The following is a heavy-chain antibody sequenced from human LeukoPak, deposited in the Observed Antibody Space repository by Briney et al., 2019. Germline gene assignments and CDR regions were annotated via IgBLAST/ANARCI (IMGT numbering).Heavy chain of an antibody. V-gene: IGHV1-46*01. J-gene: IGHJ4*02. CDR2: INPSGGGT. D-gene: IGHD5-24*01. CDR3: ASGYKTVSVFDH. Sequence: ASVKVSCKASGYTFTTYYMHWVRHAPGQRLVWMGLINPSGGGTRYAQKFQGRVTMTRDTSTSTVYMELSSLRSEDTAVYYCASGYKTVSVFDHWGQGTLVTVPS. CDR1: GYTFTTYY.